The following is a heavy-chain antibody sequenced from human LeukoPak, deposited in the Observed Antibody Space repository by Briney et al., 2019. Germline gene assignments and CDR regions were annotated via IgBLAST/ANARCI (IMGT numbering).Heavy chain of an antibody. D-gene: IGHD6-19*01. CDR3: ARHSSGWYTRSQKIDY. CDR2: IYSGGST. Sequence: GALRLSCAASGFTVSSNYMSWVRQAPGKGLEWVSVIYSGGSTYYADSVKGRFTISRDNSKNTLYLQMNSLRAEDTAVYYCARHSSGWYTRSQKIDYWGQGTLVTVSS. V-gene: IGHV3-66*04. J-gene: IGHJ4*02. CDR1: GFTVSSNY.